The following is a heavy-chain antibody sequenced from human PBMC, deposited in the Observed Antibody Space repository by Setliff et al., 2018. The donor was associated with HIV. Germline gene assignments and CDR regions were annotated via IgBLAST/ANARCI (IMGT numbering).Heavy chain of an antibody. CDR2: IYHSGST. D-gene: IGHD2-21*01. CDR3: SRGPATLRHNWFDP. Sequence: SETLSLTCTVSGYSISSGYYWGWIRQHPGKGLELIGNIYHSGSTYYNPSLKSRVTISVDTSKNQFSLKLSSVTAADTAVYFCSRGPATLRHNWFDPWGQGTPVTVSS. J-gene: IGHJ5*02. V-gene: IGHV4-38-2*02. CDR1: GYSISSGYY.